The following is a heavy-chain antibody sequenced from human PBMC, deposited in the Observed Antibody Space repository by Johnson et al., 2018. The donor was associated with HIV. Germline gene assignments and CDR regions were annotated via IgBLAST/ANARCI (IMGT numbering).Heavy chain of an antibody. V-gene: IGHV3-7*01. CDR3: AKDFTDGAFDS. D-gene: IGHD2-8*02. J-gene: IGHJ3*02. CDR1: GFSFDDYG. Sequence: VQLVESGGVVVQPGGSLRLSCAASGFSFDDYGMSWVRQAPGRGLEWVANIKQDGSEKYYVDSVKGRFTISRDNSKNTLHLQMNSLRVEDTAVYYCAKDFTDGAFDSLGRGKMGTVFS. CDR2: IKQDGSEK.